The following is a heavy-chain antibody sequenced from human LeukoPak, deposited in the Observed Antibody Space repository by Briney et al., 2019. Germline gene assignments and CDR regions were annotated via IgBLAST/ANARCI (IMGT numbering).Heavy chain of an antibody. CDR2: IKQDGSEK. D-gene: IGHD2-2*01. CDR3: ARDLEGYCSSTSCHQFDY. Sequence: GGSLRLSCAASGFTFSSYWMSWVRQAPGKGLEWVADIKQDGSEKYYVDSVKGRFTISRDNAKNSLYLQMNSLRAEDTAVYYCARDLEGYCSSTSCHQFDYWGQGTLVTVSS. V-gene: IGHV3-7*01. CDR1: GFTFSSYW. J-gene: IGHJ4*02.